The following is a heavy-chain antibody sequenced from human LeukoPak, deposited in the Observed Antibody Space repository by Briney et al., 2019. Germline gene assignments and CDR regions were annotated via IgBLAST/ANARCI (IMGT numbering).Heavy chain of an antibody. Sequence: SETLSLTCTVSGGSISSYYWSWIRQPPGKGPEWIGYIYYSGSTNYNPSLKSRVTISVDTSKNQFSLKLSSVTAADTAVYYCASAQQLVLRFDYWGQGTLVTVSS. CDR1: GGSISSYY. CDR3: ASAQQLVLRFDY. J-gene: IGHJ4*02. D-gene: IGHD6-13*01. CDR2: IYYSGST. V-gene: IGHV4-59*08.